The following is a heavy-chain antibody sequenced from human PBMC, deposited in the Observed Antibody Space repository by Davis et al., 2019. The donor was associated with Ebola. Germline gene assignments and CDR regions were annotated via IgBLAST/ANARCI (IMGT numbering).Heavy chain of an antibody. V-gene: IGHV3-23*01. J-gene: IGHJ4*02. D-gene: IGHD2-2*01. CDR1: EFTFRTYA. CDR2: IGGSGTST. CDR3: AKGSGERYCSSTRCYYVDS. Sequence: GGSLRLSCAASEFTFRTYAMSWVRQAPGHGLEWVSGIGGSGTSTYYADSVKGRFTISRDNSKDTLYLQMNSLRAEDTAIYYCAKGSGERYCSSTRCYYVDSWGQGTLVTVSS.